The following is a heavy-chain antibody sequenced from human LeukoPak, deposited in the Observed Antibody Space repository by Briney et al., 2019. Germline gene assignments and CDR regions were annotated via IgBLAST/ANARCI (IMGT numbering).Heavy chain of an antibody. CDR2: ISAYNGNT. CDR3: ARDLSGGGYFDY. V-gene: IGHV1-18*01. Sequence: GASVKVSCKASGYTFTSYGISWVRQAPGQGLEWIGWISAYNGNTNYAQKLQGRVTMTTDTSTGTAYMELRSLRSDDTAVYYCARDLSGGGYFDYWGQGTLVTVSS. D-gene: IGHD3-16*01. J-gene: IGHJ4*02. CDR1: GYTFTSYG.